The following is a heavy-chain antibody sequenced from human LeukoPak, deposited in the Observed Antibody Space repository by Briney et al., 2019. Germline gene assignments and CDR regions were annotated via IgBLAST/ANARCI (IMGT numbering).Heavy chain of an antibody. CDR2: IYHSGST. V-gene: IGHV4-38-2*02. D-gene: IGHD5-18*01. CDR3: ARGSYTTMVHYDY. J-gene: IGHJ4*02. CDR1: GYSISSGYY. Sequence: PSETLSLTCTVSGYSISSGYYWGWSRQPPGKGLEWIGGIYHSGSTYYNPSLMGRVTISVDTSKNQFSVKLNSVTAADTAVYYCARGSYTTMVHYDYWGQGTLVTVSS.